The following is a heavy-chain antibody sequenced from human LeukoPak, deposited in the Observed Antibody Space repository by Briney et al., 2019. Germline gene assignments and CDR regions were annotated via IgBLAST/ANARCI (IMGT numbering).Heavy chain of an antibody. D-gene: IGHD1-26*01. CDR2: IYTSGST. CDR3: ARENSGSYREFDY. CDR1: GCPISSYY. Sequence: SGTLSLTCTASGCPISSYYWSWIRQPAWKGLEWIGRIYTSGSTNYNASLKSRVSMSVDTSKNQFSLKLSSVTAADTAVFYCARENSGSYREFDYWGQGTLVTVSS. J-gene: IGHJ4*02. V-gene: IGHV4-4*07.